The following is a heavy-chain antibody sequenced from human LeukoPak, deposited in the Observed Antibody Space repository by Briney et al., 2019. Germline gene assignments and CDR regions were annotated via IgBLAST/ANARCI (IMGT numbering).Heavy chain of an antibody. D-gene: IGHD3-22*01. CDR3: ARDMTDYDSSGYTSDY. V-gene: IGHV3-30*02. CDR1: GFTFSSYG. CDR2: IMYDGSNK. Sequence: LSGGSLRLSCVASGFTFSSYGMHWVRQAPGKGLEWVAFIMYDGSNKYFADSVKGRFSISRDNSKNTLYLEMNSLRAEDTAVYYCARDMTDYDSSGYTSDYWGQGTLVTVSS. J-gene: IGHJ4*02.